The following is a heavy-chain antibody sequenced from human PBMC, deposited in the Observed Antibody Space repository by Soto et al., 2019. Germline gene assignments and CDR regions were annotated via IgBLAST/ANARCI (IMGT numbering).Heavy chain of an antibody. J-gene: IGHJ4*01. V-gene: IGHV1-18*04. D-gene: IGHD1-26*01. CDR2: INPYNGNT. CDR3: ARDPGAATFDY. CDR1: GYSFSSYG. Sequence: ASVKVSCKASGYSFSSYGVSWVRQAPGQGLEWIGWINPYNGNTLNAQNLQGRVTLITDTSTSTAYMELRSLRSDDTAIYYCARDPGAATFDYRGQGTLVTVSS.